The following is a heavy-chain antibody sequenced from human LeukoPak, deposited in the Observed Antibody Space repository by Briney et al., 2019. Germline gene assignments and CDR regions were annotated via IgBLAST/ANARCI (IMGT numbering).Heavy chain of an antibody. D-gene: IGHD3-16*02. V-gene: IGHV3-48*03. CDR2: ISSSGSTI. Sequence: GGSLRLSCAASGFTFSSYEMNWVRQAPGKGLEWVSHISSSGSTIYYADSVKGRFTISRDNAKNSLYLQMNSLRAEDTAVYYCARDFGELSLGDIDYWGQGTLVTVSS. CDR1: GFTFSSYE. J-gene: IGHJ4*02. CDR3: ARDFGELSLGDIDY.